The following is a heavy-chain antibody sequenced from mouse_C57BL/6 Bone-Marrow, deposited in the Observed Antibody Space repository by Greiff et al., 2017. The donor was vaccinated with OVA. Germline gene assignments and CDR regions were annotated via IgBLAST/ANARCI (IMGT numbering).Heavy chain of an antibody. Sequence: QVTLKVSGPGILQPSQTLSLTCSFSGFSLSTFGMGVGWIRQPSGQGLEWLAHLWWDDDKYYNPALRSLLTNAKDTSKNQVFLKIANVDTADTATDYGARMPIYYGNDRDYWGQGTTLTVSS. D-gene: IGHD2-2*01. V-gene: IGHV8-8*01. CDR2: LWWDDDK. J-gene: IGHJ2*01. CDR1: GFSLSTFGMG. CDR3: ARMPIYYGNDRDY.